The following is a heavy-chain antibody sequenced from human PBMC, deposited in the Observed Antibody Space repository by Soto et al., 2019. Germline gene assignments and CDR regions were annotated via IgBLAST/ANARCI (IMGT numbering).Heavy chain of an antibody. CDR2: IIPIVGTA. CDR1: GGTFSSYA. D-gene: IGHD7-27*01. V-gene: IGHV1-69*13. Sequence: ASVEVSCKASGGTFSSYALSWVRQAPGQGLEWMGGIIPIVGTANYAQKFQDRVTITADESTSTAYMELSSLRSEDTAVYYCARARLTRDYYGMDVWGQGTPLTV. CDR3: ARARLTRDYYGMDV. J-gene: IGHJ6*02.